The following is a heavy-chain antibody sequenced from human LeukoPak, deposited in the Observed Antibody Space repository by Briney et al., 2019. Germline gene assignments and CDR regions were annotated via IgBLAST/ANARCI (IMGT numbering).Heavy chain of an antibody. CDR1: GFTFSSYS. V-gene: IGHV3-21*01. Sequence: GGSLRLSCAASGFTFSSYSMNWVRQAPGKGLEWVSSISSSSSYIYYADSVKGRFTISRDNAKNSLYLQMNSLRAEDTAVYYCARTLGVENCSSTSCRLRGQGTLVTVSS. J-gene: IGHJ4*02. CDR3: ARTLGVENCSSTSCRL. D-gene: IGHD2-2*01. CDR2: ISSSSSYI.